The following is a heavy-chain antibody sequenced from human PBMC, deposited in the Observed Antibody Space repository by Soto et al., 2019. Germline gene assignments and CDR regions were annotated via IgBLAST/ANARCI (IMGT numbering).Heavy chain of an antibody. J-gene: IGHJ4*02. D-gene: IGHD3-3*01. CDR1: GLIFNNAW. CDR3: TTGIGVVIPNYLGY. V-gene: IGHV3-15*01. Sequence: LRLSCTVSGLIFNNAWMTWVRQAPGKGLEWVGRIKTVTDVGTTEYAAPVKGRFIISRDDSKEMVFLEMNSLKTEDTALYYCTTGIGVVIPNYLGYWGQGAMVTVYS. CDR2: IKTVTDVGTT.